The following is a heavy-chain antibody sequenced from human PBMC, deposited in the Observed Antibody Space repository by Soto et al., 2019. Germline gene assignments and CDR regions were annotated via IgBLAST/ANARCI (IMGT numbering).Heavy chain of an antibody. D-gene: IGHD1-20*01. V-gene: IGHV4-61*01. CDR1: GGSVSSASYY. CDR3: ARDLTGTTIFFDP. J-gene: IGHJ5*02. CDR2: IYYSGST. Sequence: SETLSLTWTVSGGSVSSASYYWSWIRQPPGKGLEWIGYIYYSGSTNYNPSLKSRVTISVDTSKNQFSLKLSSVTAADTAVYYCARDLTGTTIFFDPWGQGTLFT.